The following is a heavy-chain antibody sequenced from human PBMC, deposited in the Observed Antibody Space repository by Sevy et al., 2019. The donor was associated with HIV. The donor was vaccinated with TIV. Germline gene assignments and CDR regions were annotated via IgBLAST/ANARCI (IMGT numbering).Heavy chain of an antibody. D-gene: IGHD2-15*01. Sequence: GGSLRLSCAASGFTFSSYAMHWVRQAPGKGLEWVAVISYDGSNKYYADSVKGRFTISRDNSKNTLYLQMNSLRAEDTAVYYSARGSSGGRGGMDVWGQGTTVTVSS. CDR1: GFTFSSYA. CDR3: ARGSSGGRGGMDV. V-gene: IGHV3-30-3*01. J-gene: IGHJ6*02. CDR2: ISYDGSNK.